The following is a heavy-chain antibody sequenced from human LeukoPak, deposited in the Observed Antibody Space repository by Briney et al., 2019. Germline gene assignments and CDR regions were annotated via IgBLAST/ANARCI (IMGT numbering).Heavy chain of an antibody. CDR3: ARGGYCSSTSCYKQQLADY. D-gene: IGHD2-2*02. V-gene: IGHV4-39*01. CDR2: NYYSGST. CDR1: GGSISSSSSY. Sequence: PSETLSLTCTVSGGSISSSSSYWGWIRQPPGKGLEWIGSNYYSGSTYYNPSLKSRVTISVDTSNNQFSLKLSSVTAADTAVYYCARGGYCSSTSCYKQQLADYWGQGTLVTVSS. J-gene: IGHJ4*02.